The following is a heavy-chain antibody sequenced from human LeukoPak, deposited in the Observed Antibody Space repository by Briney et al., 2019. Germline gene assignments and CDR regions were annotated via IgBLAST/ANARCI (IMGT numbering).Heavy chain of an antibody. CDR3: ARVSAAGMEFHYGMDV. CDR1: GGPIRSYY. V-gene: IGHV4-59*01. Sequence: SETLSLTCTVSGGPIRSYYWSWMRQPPGKGLEWIGNIHYSESTNFNPSLKSRVAIAVDTSKDQFSLSMRSVTAADTAVYYCARVSAAGMEFHYGMDVWGQGTTVFVSS. J-gene: IGHJ6*02. D-gene: IGHD6-13*01. CDR2: IHYSEST.